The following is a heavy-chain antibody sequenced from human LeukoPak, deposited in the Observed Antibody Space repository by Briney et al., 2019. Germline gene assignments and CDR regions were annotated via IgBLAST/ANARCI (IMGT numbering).Heavy chain of an antibody. Sequence: GGSLRLSCAASGFTFSSYTVNWVRQAPGKGLEWVSSISSTSSYIYYADSVKGRFTISRDNAKNSLYLQMNSLRAEDAAVYYGGVLTGRASVYYYGMDVWGQGTTVTVSS. D-gene: IGHD3-9*01. CDR1: GFTFSSYT. V-gene: IGHV3-21*01. J-gene: IGHJ6*02. CDR2: ISSTSSYI. CDR3: GVLTGRASVYYYGMDV.